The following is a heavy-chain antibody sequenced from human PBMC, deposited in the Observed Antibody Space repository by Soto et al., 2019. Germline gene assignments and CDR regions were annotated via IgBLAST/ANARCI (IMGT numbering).Heavy chain of an antibody. Sequence: ASVKVSCKPSGYTFRDYYMHWVRQAPGQGLEWMGFINPSGGGTTYAQKFQDRVTMTRDTSTSTFYMNLSSLRSDDTAVYYCARPGPRGFFDYWGQGALVTVSS. CDR3: ARPGPRGFFDY. V-gene: IGHV1-46*01. CDR1: GYTFRDYY. J-gene: IGHJ4*02. CDR2: INPSGGGT.